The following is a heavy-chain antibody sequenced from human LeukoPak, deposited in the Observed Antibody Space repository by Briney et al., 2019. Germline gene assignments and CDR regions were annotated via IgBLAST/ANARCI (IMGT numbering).Heavy chain of an antibody. D-gene: IGHD3-22*01. V-gene: IGHV4-59*01. J-gene: IGHJ4*02. CDR2: IFYSGST. Sequence: SETLSLTCTVSGGSISGYYWSWIRQPPGKGLECVGYIFYSGSTNYNPSLKSRVIISVDTSKNQFSLELSSVTAADTAVYYCARARYYYDSSGYLYFDYWGQGTLVTVSS. CDR1: GGSISGYY. CDR3: ARARYYYDSSGYLYFDY.